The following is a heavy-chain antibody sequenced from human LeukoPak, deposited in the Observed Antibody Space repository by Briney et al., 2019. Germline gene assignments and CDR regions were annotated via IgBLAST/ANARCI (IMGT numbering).Heavy chain of an antibody. Sequence: GGSLRLSCAASGFTFRSYAMTWVRQAPGKGLEWVANIKEGGSEKYYVDSVKGRFTISRDNAKNSAFLQMNSLRAEDTAVYYCARVDSAEKRDFDYWGQGTLVTVSS. CDR1: GFTFRSYA. D-gene: IGHD3-22*01. V-gene: IGHV3-7*01. J-gene: IGHJ4*02. CDR3: ARVDSAEKRDFDY. CDR2: IKEGGSEK.